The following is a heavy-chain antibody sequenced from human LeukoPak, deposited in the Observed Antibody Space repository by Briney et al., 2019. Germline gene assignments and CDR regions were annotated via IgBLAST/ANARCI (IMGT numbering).Heavy chain of an antibody. CDR3: PRDTGGVGWGSHQPGGFDS. J-gene: IGHJ4*02. D-gene: IGHD3-16*02. Sequence: GGSLRLSCAASGFTFSSYSMNWVRQAPGKGLEWVSSISSGSSYIYYADSVKGRFTISTDNAKKSLYLHRTSLRAEATALDDCPRDTGGVGWGSHQPGGFDSWGQ. CDR1: GFTFSSYS. CDR2: ISSGSSYI. V-gene: IGHV3-21*04.